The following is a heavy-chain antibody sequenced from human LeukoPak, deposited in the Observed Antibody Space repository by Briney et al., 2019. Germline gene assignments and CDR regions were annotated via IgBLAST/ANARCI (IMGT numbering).Heavy chain of an antibody. V-gene: IGHV3-7*03. D-gene: IGHD6-6*01. J-gene: IGHJ4*02. CDR3: ASLSRSSIAARPGYYFDY. CDR1: GFTFSSYW. Sequence: GGSLRPSCAASGFTFSSYWMSWVRQAPGKGLEWVANIKQDGSEKYYVDSVKGRFTISRDNAKNSLYLQMNSLRAEDTAVYYCASLSRSSIAARPGYYFDYWGREPWSPSPQ. CDR2: IKQDGSEK.